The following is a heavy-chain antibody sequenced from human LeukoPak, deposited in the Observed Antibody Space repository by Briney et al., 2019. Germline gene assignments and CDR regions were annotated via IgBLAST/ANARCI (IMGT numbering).Heavy chain of an antibody. CDR1: GFTFSSYG. CDR3: AKVPGARIAVAHYYFDY. CDR2: ISYDGSNK. V-gene: IGHV3-30*18. Sequence: WGSLTLSCAASGFTFSSYGMHWVRQAPGKGLEWVAVISYDGSNKYYTDSVKGRFTISRDNSKNTLYLQMNSLRAEDTAVYYCAKVPGARIAVAHYYFDYWGQGTLVTVSS. J-gene: IGHJ4*02. D-gene: IGHD6-19*01.